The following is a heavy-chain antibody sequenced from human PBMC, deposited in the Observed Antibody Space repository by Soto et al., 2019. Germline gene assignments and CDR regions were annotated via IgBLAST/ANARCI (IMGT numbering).Heavy chain of an antibody. CDR2: ISSSSSTI. D-gene: IGHD3-9*01. CDR3: ARGNYDILTGYYSSDYYYYYMDV. Sequence: GGSLRLSCAASGFTFSSYSMNWVRQAPGKGLEWVSYISSSSSTIYYADSVKGRFTISRDNAKNSLYLQMNSLRAEDTAVYYCARGNYDILTGYYSSDYYYYYMDVWGKGTTVTVSS. J-gene: IGHJ6*03. V-gene: IGHV3-48*01. CDR1: GFTFSSYS.